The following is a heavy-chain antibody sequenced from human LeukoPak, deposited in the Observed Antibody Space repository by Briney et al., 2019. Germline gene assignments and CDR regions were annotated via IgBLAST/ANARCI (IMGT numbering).Heavy chain of an antibody. CDR3: ARETSMVVNWDHRLGAFDI. V-gene: IGHV1-69*05. CDR1: GGTFSSYA. J-gene: IGHJ3*02. D-gene: IGHD4-23*01. CDR2: IIPIFGTA. Sequence: SVKVSCKASGGTFSSYAISWVRQAPGQGLEWMGRIIPIFGTANYAQKFQGRVTVTTDESTSTAYMELSSLRSEDTAVYYCARETSMVVNWDHRLGAFDIWGQGTMVTVSS.